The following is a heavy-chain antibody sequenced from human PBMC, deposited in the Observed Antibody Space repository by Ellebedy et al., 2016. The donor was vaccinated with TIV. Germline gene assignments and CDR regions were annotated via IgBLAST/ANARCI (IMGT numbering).Heavy chain of an antibody. CDR1: GYSFTSYW. Sequence: GGSLRLSXKGSGYSFTSYWIGWVRQMPGKGLEWMGRIDPSDSYTNYSPSSQGHVTISADKSISTAYLQWSSLKASDTAMYYCASTIGGIAVAGTDYYYYGMDVWGQGTTVTVSS. CDR3: ASTIGGIAVAGTDYYYYGMDV. J-gene: IGHJ6*02. V-gene: IGHV5-10-1*01. CDR2: IDPSDSYT. D-gene: IGHD6-19*01.